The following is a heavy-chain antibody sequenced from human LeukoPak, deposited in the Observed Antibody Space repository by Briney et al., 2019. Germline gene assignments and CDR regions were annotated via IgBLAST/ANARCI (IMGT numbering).Heavy chain of an antibody. CDR2: IIPIFGTA. CDR3: ARGDGYGYNWFDS. J-gene: IGHJ5*01. D-gene: IGHD5-24*01. Sequence: SVKVSCKAFGGTFSNYAISWVRQAPGQGLEWMGRIIPIFGTANHAQKFQGRVTITTDESTSTTYMELSSLRSEDTAVYYCARGDGYGYNWFDSWGQGTLVTVSS. V-gene: IGHV1-69*05. CDR1: GGTFSNYA.